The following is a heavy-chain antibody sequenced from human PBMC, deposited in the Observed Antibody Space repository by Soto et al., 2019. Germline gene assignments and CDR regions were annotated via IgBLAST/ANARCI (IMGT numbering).Heavy chain of an antibody. CDR3: AREGTTVDAFDI. CDR2: IWYDGSNK. CDR1: GFTFSSYG. D-gene: IGHD4-17*01. Sequence: LRLSCAASGFTFSSYGMHWVRQAPGKGLEWVAVIWYDGSNKYYADSVKGRFTISRDNSKNTLYLQMNSLRAEDTAVYYCAREGTTVDAFDIWGQGTMVTVSS. V-gene: IGHV3-33*01. J-gene: IGHJ3*02.